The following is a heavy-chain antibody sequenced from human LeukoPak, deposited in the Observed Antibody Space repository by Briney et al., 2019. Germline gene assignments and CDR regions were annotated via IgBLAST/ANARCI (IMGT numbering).Heavy chain of an antibody. CDR3: VKYTGNSILVRFDY. V-gene: IGHV3-23*01. CDR1: GFTFSSYA. J-gene: IGHJ4*02. D-gene: IGHD4-23*01. CDR2: ISGSGSGI. Sequence: GGSLRLSCAASGFTFSSYAMTWVRQAPGKGLEWVSGISGSGSGIYYADSVKGRFTISRDNSKTTLYLQMNSLRAEDTALYYCVKYTGNSILVRFDYWGQGTLVTVSS.